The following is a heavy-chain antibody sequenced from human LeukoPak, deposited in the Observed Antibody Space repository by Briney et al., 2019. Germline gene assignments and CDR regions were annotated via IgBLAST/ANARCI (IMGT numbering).Heavy chain of an antibody. D-gene: IGHD3-10*01. V-gene: IGHV4-61*10. CDR1: GGSISSGSYY. J-gene: IGHJ4*02. Sequence: PETLSLTCTVSGGSISSGSYYWSWIRQPAGKGLEWIGYIYYSGSTNYNPSLKSRVTISVDTSKNQFSLKLSSVTAADTAVYYCARDPTDQLLWFGKRGYFDYWGQGTLVTVSS. CDR3: ARDPTDQLLWFGKRGYFDY. CDR2: IYYSGST.